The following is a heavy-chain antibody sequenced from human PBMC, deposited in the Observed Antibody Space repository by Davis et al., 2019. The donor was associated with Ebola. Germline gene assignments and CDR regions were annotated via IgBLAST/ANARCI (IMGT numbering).Heavy chain of an antibody. CDR1: GFTFTSYS. J-gene: IGHJ6*02. CDR3: AKGSLYGSRSITAGVDV. V-gene: IGHV3-23*01. CDR2: ISGSGST. D-gene: IGHD4-17*01. Sequence: PGGSLRLSCPASGFTFTSYSMTWVPQAQGKGLEWVSGISGSGSTYYADSVKGRFTFSRDNSKNTLYLQMNSLRAADTAVYYCAKGSLYGSRSITAGVDVWGQGTTVTVSS.